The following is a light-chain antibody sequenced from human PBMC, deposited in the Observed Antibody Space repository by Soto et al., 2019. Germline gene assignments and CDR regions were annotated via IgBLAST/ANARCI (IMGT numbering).Light chain of an antibody. V-gene: IGKV3D-15*01. CDR2: GAS. J-gene: IGKJ1*01. Sequence: EIMLTQSPGTLSLSTGERATLSCRASQNINNNLAWYQQKPGQAPRLLIYGASSRATGIPARFSGSGSGTEFTLTISSLQSEDFGVYYCQQYNNWWTFGEGTKVDI. CDR1: QNINNN. CDR3: QQYNNWWT.